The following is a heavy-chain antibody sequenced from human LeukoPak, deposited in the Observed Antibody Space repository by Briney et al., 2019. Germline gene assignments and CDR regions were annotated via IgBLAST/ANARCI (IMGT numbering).Heavy chain of an antibody. CDR3: ARALDGYSLDY. J-gene: IGHJ4*02. D-gene: IGHD5-24*01. CDR1: GFTVSSNY. Sequence: GGSLRLSCAASGFTVSSNYMSWVRQAPGKGLEWVSVIYSGGSTYYADSVKGRFTISRDNSKNTLYLQMNSLRAEDTAVYYCARALDGYSLDYWGQETLVTVSS. V-gene: IGHV3-66*01. CDR2: IYSGGST.